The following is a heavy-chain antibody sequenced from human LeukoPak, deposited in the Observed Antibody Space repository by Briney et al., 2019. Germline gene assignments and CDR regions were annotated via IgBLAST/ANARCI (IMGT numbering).Heavy chain of an antibody. CDR2: IRGSGGST. CDR1: GFTFSFYA. V-gene: IGHV3-23*01. J-gene: IGHJ6*04. D-gene: IGHD2-2*01. CDR3: AKDRCSSTSCRPSGMDV. Sequence: GGSLRLSCAASGFTFSFYAMSWVRQTPGKGLEWVSAIRGSGGSTYNADSVKGRFTISRDNYKNTLYLQMNSLRAEDTAVYYCAKDRCSSTSCRPSGMDVWGRGTTVTVSS.